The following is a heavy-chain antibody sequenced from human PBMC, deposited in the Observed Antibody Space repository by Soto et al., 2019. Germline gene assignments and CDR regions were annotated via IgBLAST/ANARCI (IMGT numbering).Heavy chain of an antibody. J-gene: IGHJ1*01. CDR2: IYYSGST. CDR1: GGSVSGGVYY. D-gene: IGHD6-19*01. Sequence: QVQLQESGPGLVKPSQTLSLTCTVSGGSVSGGVYYWNRIRQHPEKGLEWIGYIYYSGSTYYNPSLRSRVTISADTYNNQFSLKLSSVTVADTAVYYCARSSVAGAGYFQHWGQGTQVIVSS. CDR3: ARSSVAGAGYFQH. V-gene: IGHV4-31*03.